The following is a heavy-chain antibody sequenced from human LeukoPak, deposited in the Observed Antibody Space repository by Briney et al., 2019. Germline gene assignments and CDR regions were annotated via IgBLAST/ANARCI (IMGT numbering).Heavy chain of an antibody. J-gene: IGHJ4*02. Sequence: GGSLRLSCAASGFTFSSHGMNWVRQAPGKGLEWVSSISSSSYFIYYADSVRGRFTISRDNAKNSLYLQMNSLRDEDTAVYYCARGPSGYHNTGGQGTLVTVSS. CDR2: ISSSSYFI. CDR3: ARGPSGYHNT. V-gene: IGHV3-21*01. D-gene: IGHD5-12*01. CDR1: GFTFSSHG.